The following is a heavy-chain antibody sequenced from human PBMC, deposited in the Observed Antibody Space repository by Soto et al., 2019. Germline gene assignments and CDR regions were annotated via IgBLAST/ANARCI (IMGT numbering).Heavy chain of an antibody. J-gene: IGHJ4*02. Sequence: SETLSLTCTVSGGSISSGGYYWSWIRQHPGKGLEWIGYIYYSGSTYYNPSLKSRVTISVDTSKNQFSLKLSSVTAADTAVYYCARFNDFWSGLGDRGRGVYWGQGTLVTVSS. CDR1: GGSISSGGYY. CDR2: IYYSGST. V-gene: IGHV4-31*03. CDR3: ARFNDFWSGLGDRGRGVY. D-gene: IGHD3-3*01.